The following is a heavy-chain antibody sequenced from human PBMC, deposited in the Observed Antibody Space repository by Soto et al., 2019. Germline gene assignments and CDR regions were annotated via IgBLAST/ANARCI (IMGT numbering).Heavy chain of an antibody. J-gene: IGHJ4*02. Sequence: PSETLSLTCTVSGGSISSYYWSWIRQPPGKGLEWIGYIYYSGSTNYNPSLKSRVTISVDTSKNQFSLKLSSVTAADTAVYYCARHAGSYYDFWSVPPIDDWGQGTLVTVSS. CDR3: ARHAGSYYDFWSVPPIDD. D-gene: IGHD3-3*01. V-gene: IGHV4-59*08. CDR1: GGSISSYY. CDR2: IYYSGST.